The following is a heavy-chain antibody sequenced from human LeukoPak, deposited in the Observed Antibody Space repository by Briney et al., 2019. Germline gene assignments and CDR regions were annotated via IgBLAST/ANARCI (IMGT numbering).Heavy chain of an antibody. Sequence: SETLSLTCSVSGGSINGYYWSWVRQPPGKGLEWIGFIHYTGSTNYNPSLTNRVTIWEDTSKNQFSLMLISVTAADTAVYYCARHGSGGRWLQWDSWGRGTLVTVSS. CDR2: IHYTGST. J-gene: IGHJ4*02. D-gene: IGHD5-24*01. CDR3: ARHGSGGRWLQWDS. CDR1: GGSINGYY. V-gene: IGHV4-59*08.